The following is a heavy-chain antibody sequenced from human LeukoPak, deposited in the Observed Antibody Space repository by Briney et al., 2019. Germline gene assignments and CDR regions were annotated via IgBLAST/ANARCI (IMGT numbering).Heavy chain of an antibody. CDR3: AKEGRSLQTY. D-gene: IGHD5-24*01. J-gene: IGHJ4*02. Sequence: GGSLRLSCAASGFTFSSYAMSWVRQAPGKGLEWVSAISGSGGSTYYADSVKGRFTISRDNAKNSLYLQMNSLRVEDTAVYYCAKEGRSLQTYWGQGTLVTVSS. CDR2: ISGSGGST. CDR1: GFTFSSYA. V-gene: IGHV3-23*01.